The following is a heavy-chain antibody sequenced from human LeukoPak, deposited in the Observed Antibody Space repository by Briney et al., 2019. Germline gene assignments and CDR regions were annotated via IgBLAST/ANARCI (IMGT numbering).Heavy chain of an antibody. D-gene: IGHD3-3*01. Sequence: ASVKVSCKASGGTFSSYAISWVRQAPGQGLEWMGRIIPIFGIANYAQKFQGRVTITAHKSTSTAYMELSSLRSEDTAVYYCARARRYDFWSGYYYSYFDYWGQGTLVTVSS. V-gene: IGHV1-69*04. CDR1: GGTFSSYA. CDR3: ARARRYDFWSGYYYSYFDY. CDR2: IIPIFGIA. J-gene: IGHJ4*02.